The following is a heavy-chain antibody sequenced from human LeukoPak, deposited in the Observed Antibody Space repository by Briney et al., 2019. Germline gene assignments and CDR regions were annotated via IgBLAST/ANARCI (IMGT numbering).Heavy chain of an antibody. CDR3: ARANFLYCSSSTCLFDY. Sequence: ASVKVSCKASGGTFSSCAISWVRQAPGQGFEWMGWINPNDGDTNYAQKFQGRVTMTRDTSISTAHMEVSRLRSDDTAVYYCARANFLYCSSSTCLFDYWGQGTLVTVSS. J-gene: IGHJ4*02. V-gene: IGHV1-2*02. D-gene: IGHD2-2*01. CDR2: INPNDGDT. CDR1: GGTFSSCA.